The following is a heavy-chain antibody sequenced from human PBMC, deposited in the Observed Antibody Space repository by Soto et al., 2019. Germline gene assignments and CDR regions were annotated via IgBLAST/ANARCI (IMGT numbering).Heavy chain of an antibody. CDR3: ARGRTYYDFWSGYTPFDY. Sequence: QVQLQESGPGLVKPSGTLSLTCAVSGGSISSSNWWSWVRQPPGKGLEWIGEIYHSGSTNYNPSLKSRVTISVDKSKNQFSLKLSSVTAADTAVYYXARGRTYYDFWSGYTPFDYWGQGTLVTVSS. CDR2: IYHSGST. V-gene: IGHV4-4*02. D-gene: IGHD3-3*01. CDR1: GGSISSSNW. J-gene: IGHJ4*02.